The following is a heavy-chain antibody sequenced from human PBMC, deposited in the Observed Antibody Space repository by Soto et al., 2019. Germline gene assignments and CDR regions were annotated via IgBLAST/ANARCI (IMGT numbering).Heavy chain of an antibody. D-gene: IGHD4-17*01. CDR1: GGSINSYS. CDR3: AREGLAGTTVHFDF. J-gene: IGHJ4*02. V-gene: IGHV1-69*06. CDR2: IIPIFGTP. Sequence: QVQLVQSGAEVKKPGSSVKVSCKASGGSINSYSISWVRQAPGQGLEWMGGIIPIFGTPNYAQRFQGRVTITADKSASTVYMEMSSLRSEDTAIYYCAREGLAGTTVHFDFWGQGTLVTVSS.